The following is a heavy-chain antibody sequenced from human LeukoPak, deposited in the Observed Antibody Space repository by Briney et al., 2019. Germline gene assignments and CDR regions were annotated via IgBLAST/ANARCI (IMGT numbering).Heavy chain of an antibody. CDR2: ISSSSSTI. D-gene: IGHD6-19*01. CDR1: GFTFSSYS. V-gene: IGHV3-48*01. J-gene: IGHJ4*02. Sequence: GGSLRLSCAASGFTFSSYSMNWVRQAPGKGLEWVSYISSSSSTIYYADSVKGRFTISRDNAKNSLYLQMNSLRAEDTAVYYCAKDSHLQQWLVGIDYWGQGTLVTVSS. CDR3: AKDSHLQQWLVGIDY.